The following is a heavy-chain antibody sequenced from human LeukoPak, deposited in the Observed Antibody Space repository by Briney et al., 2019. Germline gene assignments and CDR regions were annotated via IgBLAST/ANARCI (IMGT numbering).Heavy chain of an antibody. J-gene: IGHJ4*02. CDR2: IHGDGSAT. Sequence: GGSLRLSCGASGFPFSHFAMTWVRQTPGRGLEWVSTIHGDGSATHYADSVKGRFTISRDNSKNTLYLQMNSLRAEDTAVYYCASSTDYGGNRFDYWGQGTLVTVSS. D-gene: IGHD4-23*01. CDR3: ASSTDYGGNRFDY. CDR1: GFPFSHFA. V-gene: IGHV3-23*01.